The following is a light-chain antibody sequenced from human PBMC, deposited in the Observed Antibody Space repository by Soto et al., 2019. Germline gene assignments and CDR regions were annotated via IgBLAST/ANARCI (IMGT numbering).Light chain of an antibody. CDR3: QHRSHWPWT. Sequence: EIVLTQSPATLSLSPGERATLSCRASQIVSSYLAWYQQKPGQAPRLLIYGASNRATGIPARFSGSGSGSDFTLTISRLEPEDFAAYYCQHRSHWPWTFGQGTRVEIK. CDR1: QIVSSY. V-gene: IGKV3-11*01. J-gene: IGKJ1*01. CDR2: GAS.